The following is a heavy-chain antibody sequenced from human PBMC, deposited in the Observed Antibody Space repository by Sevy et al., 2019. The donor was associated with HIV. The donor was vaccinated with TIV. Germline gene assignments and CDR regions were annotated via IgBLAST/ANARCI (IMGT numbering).Heavy chain of an antibody. CDR1: GGTFSSYA. Sequence: SVKVSCKASGGTFSSYAISWVRQAPGQGLEWMGGIIPIFGTANYAQKFQGRVTITADESTSTAYMELSSLRSEDTAVYYCARGEGSSSWPFYYYYYMDVWGKGTTVTVSS. CDR3: ARGEGSSSWPFYYYYYMDV. D-gene: IGHD6-13*01. CDR2: IIPIFGTA. V-gene: IGHV1-69*13. J-gene: IGHJ6*03.